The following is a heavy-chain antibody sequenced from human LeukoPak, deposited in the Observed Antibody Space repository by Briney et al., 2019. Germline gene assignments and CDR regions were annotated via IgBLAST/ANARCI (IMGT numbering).Heavy chain of an antibody. CDR1: GFTFSSYS. V-gene: IGHV3-7*01. Sequence: GGSLRLSCAASGFTFSSYSMSWVRRAPGKGLEWVANIKQDGSEKYYVDSVKGRFTISRDNAKNSLYLQMNSLRAEDTAVYYCARDLLAAAPHFDPWGQGTLVTVSS. CDR2: IKQDGSEK. J-gene: IGHJ5*02. D-gene: IGHD6-25*01. CDR3: ARDLLAAAPHFDP.